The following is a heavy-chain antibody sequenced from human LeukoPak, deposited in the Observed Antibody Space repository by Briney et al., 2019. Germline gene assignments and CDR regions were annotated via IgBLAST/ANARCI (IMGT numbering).Heavy chain of an antibody. V-gene: IGHV3-23*01. CDR3: AKDHKLPFDY. J-gene: IGHJ4*02. D-gene: IGHD1-26*01. CDR1: GFTFSSYA. Sequence: TGGSLRLSCAASGFTFSSYAMNWVRQAPGKGLEWVSRISYGGGSTYYADSVKGRFTVSRDNSKNTLYLQMNSLRAADTAVYYCAKDHKLPFDYWGQGTLVTVSS. CDR2: ISYGGGST.